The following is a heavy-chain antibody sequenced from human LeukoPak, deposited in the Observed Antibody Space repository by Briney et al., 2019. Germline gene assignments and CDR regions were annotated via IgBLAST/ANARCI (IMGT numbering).Heavy chain of an antibody. CDR1: GYTFTSYD. CDR3: ARDRDAREPLFDP. CDR2: MNPNSGNT. Sequence: ASVKVSCKASGYTFTSYDINWVRQATGQGLEWMGWMNPNSGNTGYAQKFQGRVTITRNTSISTAYMELSSLRSDDTAVYYCARDRDAREPLFDPWGQGTLVTVSS. V-gene: IGHV1-8*03. D-gene: IGHD5-24*01. J-gene: IGHJ5*02.